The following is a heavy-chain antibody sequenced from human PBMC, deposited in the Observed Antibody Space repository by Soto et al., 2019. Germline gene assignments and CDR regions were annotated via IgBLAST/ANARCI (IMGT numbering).Heavy chain of an antibody. J-gene: IGHJ6*02. CDR3: TTDPATTVTNPYFAIDV. CDR2: VSASGLNT. V-gene: IGHV3-23*01. D-gene: IGHD4-17*01. Sequence: PGGSLRLSCAASGFTFSTYAMAWVRQAPGKGLEWVSGVSASGLNTDYADPVKGRFTISRDDSKNTLYLEMNSLTTEDTALYYCTTDPATTVTNPYFAIDVWGQGTMVTVSS. CDR1: GFTFSTYA.